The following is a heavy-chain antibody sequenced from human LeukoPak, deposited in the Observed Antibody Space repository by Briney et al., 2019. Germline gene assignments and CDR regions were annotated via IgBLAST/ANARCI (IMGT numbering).Heavy chain of an antibody. D-gene: IGHD1-1*01. CDR2: LDPSGSQK. CDR3: AIWTSGNY. CDR1: GFTFNRSW. V-gene: IGHV3-7*01. Sequence: PGGSLRLSCAASGFTFNRSWMNWVRQAPGKGLEWVANLDPSGSQKLYVDSVKGRFIISKDNPGASLYLDMYSLRAEDTAIYYCAIWTSGNYWGQGTLVTVSS. J-gene: IGHJ4*02.